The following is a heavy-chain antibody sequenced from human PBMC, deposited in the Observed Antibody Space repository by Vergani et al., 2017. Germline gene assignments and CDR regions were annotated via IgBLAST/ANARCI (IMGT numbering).Heavy chain of an antibody. J-gene: IGHJ4*02. CDR3: TRGWYYDSIAYWAY. D-gene: IGHD3-22*01. CDR2: INPSGSST. V-gene: IGHV1-46*03. Sequence: QVPLVQSGAEVKKPGASVKVSCNASGYTFTSYYMHWVRQAPGQGLEWIGIINPSGSSTSYAQIFQGRVTMTRDTSTITVYMELSSLSSEDTAVYYCTRGWYYDSIAYWAYWGQGTLVTVSS. CDR1: GYTFTSYY.